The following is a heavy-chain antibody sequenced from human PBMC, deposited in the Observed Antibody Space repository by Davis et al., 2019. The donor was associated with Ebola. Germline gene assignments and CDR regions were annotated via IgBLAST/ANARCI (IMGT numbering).Heavy chain of an antibody. CDR1: GYTFTNYG. V-gene: IGHV1-18*04. J-gene: IGHJ4*02. CDR2: INPHNGNT. D-gene: IGHD1-1*01. Sequence: VSVKVSCKASGYTFTNYGITWVRQAPGQGLEWMGWINPHNGNTNYAQNVQGRVIMTSDTATTTAYMEVGSLRADDTAVYYCARAQFPTTSDHWGQGTLVTVSS. CDR3: ARAQFPTTSDH.